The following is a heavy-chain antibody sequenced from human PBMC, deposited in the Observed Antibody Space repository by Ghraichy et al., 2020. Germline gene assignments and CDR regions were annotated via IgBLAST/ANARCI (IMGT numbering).Heavy chain of an antibody. Sequence: SATLSLTCTVSGGSISSYYWSWIRQSPGKGLEWIGYVQNTGSTNYKPSLKSRVTISVDMSKNQFSLRLRSVTAADTAVYYCARVTNYAASGRLDYWGQGTLVTVSS. CDR3: ARVTNYAASGRLDY. V-gene: IGHV4-59*01. D-gene: IGHD3-10*01. CDR2: VQNTGST. J-gene: IGHJ4*02. CDR1: GGSISSYY.